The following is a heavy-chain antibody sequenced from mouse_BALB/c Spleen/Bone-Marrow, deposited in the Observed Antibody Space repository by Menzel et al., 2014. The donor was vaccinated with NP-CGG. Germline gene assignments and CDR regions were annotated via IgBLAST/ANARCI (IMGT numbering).Heavy chain of an antibody. Sequence: QVQLQQSGPGLVSPSQSLSITCTVSGFSLTSYGVHWVRQPPGKGLEWLGVIWAGGSTNYNSALMSRLSISKDNSKSQVFLKMNSLQTDDTAMCCCARGGGSWYFDVWGAGTTVTISS. J-gene: IGHJ1*01. CDR2: IWAGGST. CDR1: GFSLTSYG. CDR3: ARGGGSWYFDV. V-gene: IGHV2-9*02.